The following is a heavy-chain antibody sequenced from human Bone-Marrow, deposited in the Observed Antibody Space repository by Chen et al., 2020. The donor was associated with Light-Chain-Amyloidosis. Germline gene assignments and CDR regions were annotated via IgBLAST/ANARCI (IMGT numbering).Heavy chain of an antibody. J-gene: IGHJ4*02. Sequence: EVQLEQSGPEVKKPGESLKISCKGSGYTFPNYWIGWLRQMPGKGLEGMGVIYPDDSDARYSPSFECQVTISADKSITTAYLQWRSLKASDTAMYYCARRRDGYNFDYWGQGTLVTVSS. V-gene: IGHV5-51*01. CDR3: ARRRDGYNFDY. CDR1: GYTFPNYW. D-gene: IGHD5-12*01. CDR2: IYPDDSDA.